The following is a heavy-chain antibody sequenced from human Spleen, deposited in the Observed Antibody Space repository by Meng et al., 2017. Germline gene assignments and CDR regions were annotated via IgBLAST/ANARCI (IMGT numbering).Heavy chain of an antibody. CDR2: NNHSGST. J-gene: IGHJ4*02. V-gene: IGHV4-34*01. CDR1: GGSFIDYY. CDR3: ARGPTTMAHDFDY. D-gene: IGHD4-11*01. Sequence: VKLRLWVVGGFSPSETLSLTCVVSGGSFIDYYWSGIRQPPGKELEWIRENNHSGSTNYNPSRGSRATISVDTSQNNLSLKLSSVTAADSAVYDCARGPTTMAHDFDYWGQGTLVTVSS.